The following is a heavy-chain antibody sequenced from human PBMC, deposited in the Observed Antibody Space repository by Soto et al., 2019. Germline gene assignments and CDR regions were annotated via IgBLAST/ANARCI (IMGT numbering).Heavy chain of an antibody. CDR1: GFTFSSYS. D-gene: IGHD6-13*01. CDR3: VRAIAAADSA. V-gene: IGHV3-21*01. CDR2: ISSSSSYI. Sequence: GGSLRLSCAASGFTFSSYSMNWVRQAPGKGLEWVSSISSSSSYIYYVDSVKGRFTISRDNAKNSLFLQMNSLRAEDTAVYYCVRAIAAADSAWGQGTLVTVSS. J-gene: IGHJ1*01.